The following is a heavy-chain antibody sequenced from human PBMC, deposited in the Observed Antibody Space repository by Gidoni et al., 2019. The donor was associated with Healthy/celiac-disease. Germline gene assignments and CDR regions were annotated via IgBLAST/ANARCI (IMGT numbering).Heavy chain of an antibody. CDR2: GSGGST. Sequence: GSGGSTYYADSVKGRFTISRDNSKNTLYLQMNSLRAEDTAVYYCAKGGNAPPYAMDVWGQGTTVTVSS. J-gene: IGHJ6*02. V-gene: IGHV3-23*01. CDR3: AKGGNAPPYAMDV. D-gene: IGHD2-2*01.